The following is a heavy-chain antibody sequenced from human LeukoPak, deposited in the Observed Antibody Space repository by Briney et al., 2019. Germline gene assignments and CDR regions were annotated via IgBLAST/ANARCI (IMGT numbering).Heavy chain of an antibody. CDR2: IKRDGSER. D-gene: IGHD3-10*01. J-gene: IGHJ4*02. CDR1: GFTFSSYG. CDR3: ARDVEGVLDY. Sequence: GGSLRLSCAASGFTFSSYGMHWVRQAPGKGLQWVANIKRDGSERNYVDSVRGRFTISRDNAKNSLSLQMNSLGADDTAVYYCARDVEGVLDYWGQGILVTVSS. V-gene: IGHV3-7*01.